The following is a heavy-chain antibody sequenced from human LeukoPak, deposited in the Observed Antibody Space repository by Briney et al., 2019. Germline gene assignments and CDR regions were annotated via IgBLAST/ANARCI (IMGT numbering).Heavy chain of an antibody. J-gene: IGHJ4*02. Sequence: GGSLRLSCAASGFTFSIYWMSWVRQAPGKGLEWVANIKQDGSEKYYADSVKGRFTISRDNAKNSLYLQMNSLRAEDTAVYYCARLSRYSGSSAFDYWGQGTLVTVSS. D-gene: IGHD1-26*01. CDR3: ARLSRYSGSSAFDY. CDR2: IKQDGSEK. V-gene: IGHV3-7*01. CDR1: GFTFSIYW.